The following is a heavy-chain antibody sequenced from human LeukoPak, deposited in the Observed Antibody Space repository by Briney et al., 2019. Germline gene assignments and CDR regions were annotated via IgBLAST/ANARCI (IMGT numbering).Heavy chain of an antibody. CDR3: AKSRSSLSSGYYFYYGMDV. CDR2: ISSSSSTI. D-gene: IGHD3-22*01. Sequence: PGGSLRLSCAASGFTFSSYSMNWVRQAPGKGLEWVSYISSSSSTIYYADSVKGRFTISRDNAKNSLYLQMNSLRDEDTAVYYCAKSRSSLSSGYYFYYGMDVWGQGTTVTVSS. J-gene: IGHJ6*02. V-gene: IGHV3-48*02. CDR1: GFTFSSYS.